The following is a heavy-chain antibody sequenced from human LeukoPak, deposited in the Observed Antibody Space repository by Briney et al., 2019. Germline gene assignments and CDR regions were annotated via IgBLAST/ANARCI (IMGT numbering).Heavy chain of an antibody. J-gene: IGHJ3*02. CDR3: AKELWHGAFDI. D-gene: IGHD2-21*01. V-gene: IGHV3-48*01. CDR2: ISSSSSTI. Sequence: GGSLRVSCAASGFTFSSYSMNWVRQAPGRGLEWVSYISSSSSTIYYADSVKGRFTISRDHAKNSLYLQMNSLRAEDTAVYYCAKELWHGAFDIWGQGTMVTVSS. CDR1: GFTFSSYS.